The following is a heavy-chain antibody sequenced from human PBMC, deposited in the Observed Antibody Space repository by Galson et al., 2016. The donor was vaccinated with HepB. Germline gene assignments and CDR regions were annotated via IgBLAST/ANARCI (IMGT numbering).Heavy chain of an antibody. V-gene: IGHV3-23*01. CDR3: AKGERSSDRGVDY. CDR2: ISGNDPST. Sequence: SLRLSCAVSGFTFSGSAIHWVRQASGKGLEWVSLISGNDPSTYYADSVKGRFTISRDNSKSTLYLQMTGLRVEDTAVYYCAKGERSSDRGVDYWGQGTLVTVSS. D-gene: IGHD6-19*01. J-gene: IGHJ4*02. CDR1: GFTFSGSA.